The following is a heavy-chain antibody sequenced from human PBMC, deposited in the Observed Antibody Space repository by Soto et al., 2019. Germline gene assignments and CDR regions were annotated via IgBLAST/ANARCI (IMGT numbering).Heavy chain of an antibody. CDR2: INHSGST. CDR3: ARGFRAYGSGSYFRGPFDY. J-gene: IGHJ4*02. D-gene: IGHD3-10*01. CDR1: GGSFSGYY. Sequence: SETLSLTCAVYGGSFSGYYWSWIRQPPGKGLEWIGEINHSGSTNYNPSLKSRVTISVDTSKNQFSLKLSSVTAADTAVYYCARGFRAYGSGSYFRGPFDYWGQGTLVTVSS. V-gene: IGHV4-34*01.